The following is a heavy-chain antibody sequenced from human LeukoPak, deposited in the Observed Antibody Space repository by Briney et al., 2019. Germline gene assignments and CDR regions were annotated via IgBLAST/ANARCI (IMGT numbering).Heavy chain of an antibody. J-gene: IGHJ4*02. CDR1: GFTVSSNY. V-gene: IGHV3-66*01. CDR2: IYSGGST. D-gene: IGHD3-10*01. Sequence: GGSLRLSCAASGFTVSSNYMSWVRQAPAKGLEWVSVIYSGGSTYYADSVKGRFTISRDNSKNTLYLQVNSLRAEDTAVYYCATVLLWFGDPGAFDYWGQGTLVTVSS. CDR3: ATVLLWFGDPGAFDY.